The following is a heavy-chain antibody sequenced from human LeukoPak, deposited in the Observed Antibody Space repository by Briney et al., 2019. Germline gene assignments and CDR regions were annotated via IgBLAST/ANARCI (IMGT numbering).Heavy chain of an antibody. CDR3: ARDHDFPI. V-gene: IGHV1-2*02. D-gene: IGHD2-21*02. J-gene: IGHJ3*02. CDR1: GYTFTGYY. Sequence: ASVKVSCKASGYTFTGYYLHWVRQAPGQGLEWMGWINPISGDTNYVQKFQGRVTMTRDTSISTAYMELSSLRSDDTAVYFCARDHDFPIWGQGTMVTVSS. CDR2: INPISGDT.